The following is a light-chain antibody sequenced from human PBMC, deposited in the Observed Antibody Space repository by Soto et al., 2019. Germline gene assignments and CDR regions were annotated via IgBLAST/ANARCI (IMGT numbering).Light chain of an antibody. Sequence: AIQVTQSPSSLSDSVGERVTISCRASQGIGNDLGWYQQKPGKAPKLLIYEASTLQTGVASRFSGSGSGTDFTLTISSLQPEDFATYYCLQDYVYPWTFGQGTKVEVK. J-gene: IGKJ1*01. V-gene: IGKV1-6*01. CDR1: QGIGND. CDR2: EAS. CDR3: LQDYVYPWT.